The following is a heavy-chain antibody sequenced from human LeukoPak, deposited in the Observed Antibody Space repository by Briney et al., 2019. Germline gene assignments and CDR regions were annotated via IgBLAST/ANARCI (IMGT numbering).Heavy chain of an antibody. CDR1: GFSLSSYW. Sequence: GGSLRLSCAASGFSLSSYWMHWVRQAPGKGLVWVSRIKSDGSTINYADSVKGRFTISRDNGKNTLYLQMNSLRAEDTAVYYCVRFSSEEVWGQGTMVTVSS. V-gene: IGHV3-74*01. CDR3: VRFSSEEV. J-gene: IGHJ3*01. CDR2: IKSDGSTI. D-gene: IGHD6-6*01.